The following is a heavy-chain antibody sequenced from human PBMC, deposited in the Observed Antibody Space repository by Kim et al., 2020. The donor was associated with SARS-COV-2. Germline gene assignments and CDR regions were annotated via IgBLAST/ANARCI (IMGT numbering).Heavy chain of an antibody. CDR3: ARDEYQLLCYFDY. Sequence: GGSLRLSCAASGFTFSSYSMNWVRQAPGKGLEWVSSISSSSSYIYYADSVKGRFTISRDNAKNSLYLQMNSLRAEDTAVYYCARDEYQLLCYFDYWGQGTLVTVSS. CDR1: GFTFSSYS. D-gene: IGHD2-2*01. CDR2: ISSSSSYI. J-gene: IGHJ4*02. V-gene: IGHV3-21*01.